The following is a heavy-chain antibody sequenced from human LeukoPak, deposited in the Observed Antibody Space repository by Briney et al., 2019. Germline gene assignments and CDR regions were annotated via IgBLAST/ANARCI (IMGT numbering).Heavy chain of an antibody. J-gene: IGHJ4*02. D-gene: IGHD4-17*01. V-gene: IGHV3-7*01. CDR1: GFTFSSYW. Sequence: PGGSLRLSCAASGFTFSSYWMSWVRQAPGKGLEWVANIKQDGSEKYYVDSVKGRFTISRDNAKNSLYLQMNSLRAEDTAVYYCARDMSTVTTTGVFDYWGQGTLVTVSS. CDR2: IKQDGSEK. CDR3: ARDMSTVTTTGVFDY.